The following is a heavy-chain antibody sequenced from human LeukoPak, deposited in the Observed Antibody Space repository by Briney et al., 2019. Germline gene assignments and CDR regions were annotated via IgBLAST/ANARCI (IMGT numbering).Heavy chain of an antibody. V-gene: IGHV5-51*01. J-gene: IGHJ6*02. CDR1: GYSFTSYW. CDR2: IYPGDSDT. Sequence: EESLKISCKGSGYSFTSYWIGWVRQMPGKGLEWMGIIYPGDSDTRYSPSFQGQVTISADKSISTAYLQWSSLKASDTAMYYCARSHYDSSGYSYYYYGMDVWGQGTTVTVSS. D-gene: IGHD3-22*01. CDR3: ARSHYDSSGYSYYYYGMDV.